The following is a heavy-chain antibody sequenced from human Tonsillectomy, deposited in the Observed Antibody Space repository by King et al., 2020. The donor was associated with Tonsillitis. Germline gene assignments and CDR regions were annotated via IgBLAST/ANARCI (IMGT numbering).Heavy chain of an antibody. CDR3: ARDRGYCSGGSCYHHLDY. CDR2: ISSSGSTI. J-gene: IGHJ4*02. CDR1: GFTFSSYE. Sequence: VQLVESGGGLVQPGGSLRLSCAASGFTFSSYEMNWVRQAPGKGLEWVSYISSSGSTIYYADSVKGRFTISRDNAKNSLYLQMNSLRAEDTAVYYCARDRGYCSGGSCYHHLDYWGQGTLVTVSS. D-gene: IGHD2-15*01. V-gene: IGHV3-48*03.